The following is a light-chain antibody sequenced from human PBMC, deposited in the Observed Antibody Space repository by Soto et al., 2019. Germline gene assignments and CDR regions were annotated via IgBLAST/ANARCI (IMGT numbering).Light chain of an antibody. CDR3: ASWDSSLIAGV. CDR2: DNN. J-gene: IGLJ2*01. Sequence: QSVLTQPPSVSAAPGQKITISCSGSSSNIGYNFVSWYQHHPGTTPQLLIYDNNKRPSGIPDRFSGTKSCKSATRGITGLQAGDEADYYCASWDSSLIAGVFGGGTKVTVL. CDR1: SSNIGYNF. V-gene: IGLV1-51*01.